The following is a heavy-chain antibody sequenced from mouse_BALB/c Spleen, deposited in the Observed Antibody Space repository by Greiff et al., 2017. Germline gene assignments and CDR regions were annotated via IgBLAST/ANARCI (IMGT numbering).Heavy chain of an antibody. J-gene: IGHJ3*01. V-gene: IGHV2-6-7*01. Sequence: QVQLKESGPGLVAPSQSLSITCTVSGFSLNGYGVNWVRQPPGKGLEWLGMIWGDGSTDNNSALKARLSISKDNSKSQVFLKMNSLQTDDTARYYCARDAYGYDGFAYWGQGTLVTVSA. CDR1: GFSLNGYG. CDR3: ARDAYGYDGFAY. CDR2: IWGDGST. D-gene: IGHD2-2*01.